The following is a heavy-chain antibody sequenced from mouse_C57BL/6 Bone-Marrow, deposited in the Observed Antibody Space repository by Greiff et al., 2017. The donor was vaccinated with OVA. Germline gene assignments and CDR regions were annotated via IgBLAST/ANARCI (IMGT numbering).Heavy chain of an antibody. Sequence: EVQLQQSGPELVKPGASVKISCKASGYSFTGYYMNWVKQSPEKSLEWIGEINPSTGGTTYNQKFKAKATLTVDKSSSTAYMQRKSLTSEDTAVYYCATPYYDYDEAYYAMDYWGQGTSVTVSS. D-gene: IGHD2-4*01. CDR1: GYSFTGYY. V-gene: IGHV1-42*01. J-gene: IGHJ4*01. CDR3: ATPYYDYDEAYYAMDY. CDR2: INPSTGGT.